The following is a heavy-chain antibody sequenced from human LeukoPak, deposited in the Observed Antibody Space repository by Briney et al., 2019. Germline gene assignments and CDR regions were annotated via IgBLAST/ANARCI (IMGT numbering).Heavy chain of an antibody. CDR3: ARARRGSPVIAAPFDY. D-gene: IGHD6-13*01. J-gene: IGHJ4*02. Sequence: GGSLRLSCAASGFTFDDYGMSWVRQAPGKGLEWVSSISSSSSYIYYADSVKGRFTISRDNAKNSLYLQMNSLRAEDTAVYYCARARRGSPVIAAPFDYWGQGTLVTVSS. CDR2: ISSSSSYI. CDR1: GFTFDDYG. V-gene: IGHV3-21*01.